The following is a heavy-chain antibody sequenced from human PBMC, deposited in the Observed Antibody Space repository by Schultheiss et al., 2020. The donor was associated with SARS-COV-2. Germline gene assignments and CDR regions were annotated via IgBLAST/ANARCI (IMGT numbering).Heavy chain of an antibody. CDR1: GFTFSSYA. CDR3: ARDSGVTSYYDNDAFDI. Sequence: GESLKISCAASGFTFSSYAMSWVRQAPGKGLEWVANINQDGSEKYYVDSVKGRFTISRDNAKNSLYLQMSSLRAEETAVYYCARDSGVTSYYDNDAFDIWGQGTMVTVSS. CDR2: INQDGSEK. J-gene: IGHJ3*02. D-gene: IGHD3-22*01. V-gene: IGHV3-7*03.